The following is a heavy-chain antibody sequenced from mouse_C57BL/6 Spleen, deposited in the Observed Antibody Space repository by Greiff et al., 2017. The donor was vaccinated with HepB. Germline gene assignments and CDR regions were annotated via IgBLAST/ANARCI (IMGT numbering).Heavy chain of an antibody. J-gene: IGHJ1*03. CDR2: IDPSDSYT. Sequence: QVQLQQPGAELVKPGASVKLSCKASGYTFTSYWMQWVKQRPGQGLEWIGEIDPSDSYTNYHQKFKGKATLTVDTSSSTAYMQLSSLTSEDSAVYYCARGTDWYFDVWGTGTTVTVSS. CDR3: ARGTDWYFDV. V-gene: IGHV1-50*01. CDR1: GYTFTSYW. D-gene: IGHD3-3*01.